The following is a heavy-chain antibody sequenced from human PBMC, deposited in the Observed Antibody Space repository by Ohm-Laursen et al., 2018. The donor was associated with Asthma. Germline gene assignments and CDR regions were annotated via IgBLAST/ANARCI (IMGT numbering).Heavy chain of an antibody. J-gene: IGHJ3*02. D-gene: IGHD4-23*01. CDR2: ISSSSSYT. CDR3: ARASAYGGNSRDAFDI. CDR1: GFTFSDYY. V-gene: IGHV3-11*06. Sequence: SLRLSCAASGFTFSDYYMSWIRQAPGKGLEWVSYISSSSSYTNYADSVRGRFTTSRDNAKNSLYLQMNSLRAEDTAVYYCARASAYGGNSRDAFDIWGQGTMVTVSS.